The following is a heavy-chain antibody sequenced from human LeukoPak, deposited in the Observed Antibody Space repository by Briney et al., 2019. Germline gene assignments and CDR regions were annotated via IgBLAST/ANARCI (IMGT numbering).Heavy chain of an antibody. J-gene: IGHJ4*01. CDR1: GYTFIGYY. CDR3: ARDTGFPFFDF. V-gene: IGHV1-2*02. Sequence: ASVKVSCKASGYTFIGYYIHWVRQAPGQGLEWMGSVNPSSGVTDYAQKFQGRITMTRDTSISTAYMELNRLTSDDTAVYYCARDTGFPFFDFWGHGALVTVSS. CDR2: VNPSSGVT.